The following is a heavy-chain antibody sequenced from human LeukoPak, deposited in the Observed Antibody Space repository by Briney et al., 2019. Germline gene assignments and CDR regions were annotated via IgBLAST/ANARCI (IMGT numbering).Heavy chain of an antibody. CDR2: IIPIFGTA. D-gene: IGHD3-3*02. CDR1: VGTFIIYA. V-gene: IGHV1-69*13. CDR3: ARGPPVHFYNWFDP. Sequence: SVTVSCKASVGTFIIYAISWVRQAPGQGLEWMGGIIPIFGTANYAQKFQGRVTITADESTSTAYMELSSLRSEDTAVYYCARGPPVHFYNWFDPWGQGTLVTISS. J-gene: IGHJ5*02.